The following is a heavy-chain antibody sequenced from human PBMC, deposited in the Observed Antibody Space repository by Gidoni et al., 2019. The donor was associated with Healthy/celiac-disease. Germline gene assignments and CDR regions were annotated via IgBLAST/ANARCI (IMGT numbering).Heavy chain of an antibody. V-gene: IGHV3-11*01. CDR3: ARTGHLAGFSHD. J-gene: IGHJ4*02. Sequence: QVQLVESGGGLVKPGGSVRLSCAASGFTFSDYYMSWIRQAPGKGLEWFSYISNSGSTIYYADSVKGRFTISRDNVKNSLYLQMNSLRAENTAVYYCARTGHLAGFSHDWGQGTLVTVSS. CDR1: GFTFSDYY. CDR2: ISNSGSTI. D-gene: IGHD6-19*01.